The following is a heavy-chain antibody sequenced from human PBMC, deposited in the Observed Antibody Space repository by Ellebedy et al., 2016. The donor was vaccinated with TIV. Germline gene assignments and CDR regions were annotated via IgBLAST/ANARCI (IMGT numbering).Heavy chain of an antibody. V-gene: IGHV3-33*01. CDR3: AREIIYGGYYFDY. D-gene: IGHD4-23*01. CDR2: IWSDGTTK. Sequence: GGSLRLSXAASGFTFSSYGMHWVRQAPGKGLEWVAVIWSDGTTKYYSDSVEGRFTISRDNSKNTLYLQMNSLRAEDTAVYYCAREIIYGGYYFDYWGQGTLVTVSS. CDR1: GFTFSSYG. J-gene: IGHJ4*02.